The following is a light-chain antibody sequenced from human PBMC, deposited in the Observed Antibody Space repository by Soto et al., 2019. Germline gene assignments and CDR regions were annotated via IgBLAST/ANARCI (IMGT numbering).Light chain of an antibody. J-gene: IGKJ1*01. CDR1: QSISSY. CDR2: AAV. V-gene: IGKV1-39*01. CDR3: QQTYSSPQWP. Sequence: DIQMTQSPFSLSASVGDRVTITCRSSQSISSYLNWYQQKPGKPPKLLIYAAVSLQSGIPSRFSAYGSGTDFTLTISSLQPEDFATYYCQQTYSSPQWPFGQGTKVDIK.